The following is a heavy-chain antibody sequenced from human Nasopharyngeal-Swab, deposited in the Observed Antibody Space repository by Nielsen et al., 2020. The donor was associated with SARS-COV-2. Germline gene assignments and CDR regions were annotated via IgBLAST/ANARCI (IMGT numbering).Heavy chain of an antibody. D-gene: IGHD5-12*01. J-gene: IGHJ3*02. CDR3: ASFYSGYDDAFDI. CDR2: INPSGGST. CDR1: GYTFTSYY. V-gene: IGHV1-46*01. Sequence: ASVKVPCKASGYTFTSYYMHWVRQAPGQGLEWMGIINPSGGSTSYAQKFQGRVTMTRDTSTSTVYMELSSLRSEDTAVYYCASFYSGYDDAFDIWGQGTMVTVSS.